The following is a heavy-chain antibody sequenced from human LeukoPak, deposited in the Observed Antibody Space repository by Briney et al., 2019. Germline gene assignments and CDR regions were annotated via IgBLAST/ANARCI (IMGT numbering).Heavy chain of an antibody. D-gene: IGHD1-26*01. CDR1: GFTVKDNF. J-gene: IGHJ4*02. Sequence: GGSLRLSCAASGFTVKDNFMSWVRQAPGKGLEWVSVLYSGGATYYADSVKGRFTISRDNSKNSLYLQMNSLRTEDTAFYYCAKDFQGIVGATQIDFWGQGTLVTVSS. V-gene: IGHV3-53*05. CDR2: LYSGGAT. CDR3: AKDFQGIVGATQIDF.